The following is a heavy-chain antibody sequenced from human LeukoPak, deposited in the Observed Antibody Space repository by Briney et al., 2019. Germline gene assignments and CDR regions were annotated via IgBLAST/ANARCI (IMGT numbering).Heavy chain of an antibody. CDR3: ARVPPGTMIVHFFDY. J-gene: IGHJ4*02. Sequence: GGSLRLSCAASGFTFSSYSMNWVRQAPGKGLEWVSYISSSSSTIYYADSVKGRFTISRDNAKNSLYLQMNSLRAEDTAVYHCARVPPGTMIVHFFDYWGQGTLVTVSS. V-gene: IGHV3-48*01. CDR1: GFTFSSYS. D-gene: IGHD3-22*01. CDR2: ISSSSSTI.